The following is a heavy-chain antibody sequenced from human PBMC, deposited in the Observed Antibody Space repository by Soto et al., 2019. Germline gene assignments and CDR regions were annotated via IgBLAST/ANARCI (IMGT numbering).Heavy chain of an antibody. CDR3: ARAPTGYSSSWYDY. CDR2: IYYSGST. Sequence: QVQLQESGPGLVKPSQTLSLTCTVSGGSISSGGYYWSWIRQHPGKGLEWIGYIYYSGSTYYNPSCRSRVTLSVDTSKNQFSLKLSSVTAADTAVYYCARAPTGYSSSWYDYWGQGTLVTVSS. CDR1: GGSISSGGYY. J-gene: IGHJ4*02. V-gene: IGHV4-31*03. D-gene: IGHD6-13*01.